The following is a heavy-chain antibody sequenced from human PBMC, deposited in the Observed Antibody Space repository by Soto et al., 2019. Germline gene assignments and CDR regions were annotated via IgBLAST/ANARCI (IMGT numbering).Heavy chain of an antibody. V-gene: IGHV3-30-3*01. Sequence: QVQLAESGGGVVQPGRSLRLSCAASGFTFSSYAMHWVRQAPGKGLEWVAVISYDGSNKYYADSVKGRFIISRDSSMDTLYLQMNSLRAEDTAVYYCAKGYSSGYYWYFDYWGQGTLVTVSS. CDR3: AKGYSSGYYWYFDY. CDR2: ISYDGSNK. CDR1: GFTFSSYA. D-gene: IGHD3-22*01. J-gene: IGHJ4*02.